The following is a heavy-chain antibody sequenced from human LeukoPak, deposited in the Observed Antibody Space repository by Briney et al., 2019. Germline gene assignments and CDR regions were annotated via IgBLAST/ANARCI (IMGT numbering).Heavy chain of an antibody. J-gene: IGHJ4*02. V-gene: IGHV3-48*02. CDR1: GFTFSDYS. CDR2: ISGGSGTI. CDR3: ARGQRYSTSPFDY. Sequence: GGSLRLSCAASGFTFSDYSMNWVRQAPGKGLEWVSYISGGSGTIYYADSVKGRFTISRDNAKNSLFLQMNSLRDKDTAAYYCARGQRYSTSPFDYWGQGTLVTVSS. D-gene: IGHD3-16*02.